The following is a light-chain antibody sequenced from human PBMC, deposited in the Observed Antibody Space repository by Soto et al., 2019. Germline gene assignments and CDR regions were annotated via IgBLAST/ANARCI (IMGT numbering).Light chain of an antibody. J-gene: IGKJ1*01. V-gene: IGKV3-20*01. CDR2: DAS. Sequence: EIVLSQSPGTLSLSPGERATLSCRASQSVSSYLAWYQQKPGHAPRLIIYDASKRATGIPVRFSGSGSRTDFTITISRLAPDDLAVYFCQQYGTSQTFGQGTKVDI. CDR1: QSVSSY. CDR3: QQYGTSQT.